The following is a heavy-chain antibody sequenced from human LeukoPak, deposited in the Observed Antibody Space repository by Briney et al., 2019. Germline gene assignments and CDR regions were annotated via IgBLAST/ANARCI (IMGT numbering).Heavy chain of an antibody. V-gene: IGHV1-24*01. CDR1: GYTLTELS. CDR3: ATVSFSMVTRVSGSLGGMDV. D-gene: IGHD2-21*02. CDR2: FDPEDGET. Sequence: GASVKVSCKVFGYTLTELSMHWVRQAPGKGLEWMGGFDPEDGETIYAQKFQGRVTMTEDTSTDTAYMELSSLRSEDTAVYYCATVSFSMVTRVSGSLGGMDVWGQGTTVTVSS. J-gene: IGHJ6*02.